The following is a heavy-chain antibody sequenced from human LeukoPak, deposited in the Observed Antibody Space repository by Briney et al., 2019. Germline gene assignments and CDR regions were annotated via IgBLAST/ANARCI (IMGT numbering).Heavy chain of an antibody. CDR3: SRSLDH. V-gene: IGHV3-7*05. CDR1: GFTFSSYA. Sequence: GGSLRLSCAASGFTFSSYAMSWVRQTPGKGLEWVANIKPDGSEKYFVDSVKGRFTISRDNANKSLYLQMNSLRVEDTAVYYCSRSLDHWGQGILVTVSS. CDR2: IKPDGSEK. J-gene: IGHJ4*02.